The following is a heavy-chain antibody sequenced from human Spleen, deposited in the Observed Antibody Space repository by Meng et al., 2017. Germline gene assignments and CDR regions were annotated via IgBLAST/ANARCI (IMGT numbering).Heavy chain of an antibody. CDR1: GYTFTDYY. V-gene: IGHV1-2*02. CDR2: INPDNGGT. Sequence: ASVKVSCKASGYTFTDYYMHWVRQAPGQGLEWMGWINPDNGGTNYAQKLQGRVTMTTDTSTSTAYMELRSLRSDDTAVYYCARDQAVAGLEVGDYWGQGTLVTVSS. D-gene: IGHD6-19*01. CDR3: ARDQAVAGLEVGDY. J-gene: IGHJ4*02.